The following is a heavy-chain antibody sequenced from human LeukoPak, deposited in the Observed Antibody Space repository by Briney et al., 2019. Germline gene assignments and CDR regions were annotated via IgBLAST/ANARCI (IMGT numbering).Heavy chain of an antibody. J-gene: IGHJ6*03. CDR2: IRSKAYGGTT. V-gene: IGHV3-49*04. CDR3: TRVVAAAGTYYYYYYMDV. D-gene: IGHD6-13*01. Sequence: GGSLRLSCTASGFTFGDYAMSWVRQAPGKGLEWVGFIRSKAYGGTTEYAASVKGRFTISRDDSKGIAYLQMNSLNTEDTAVYYCTRVVAAAGTYYYYYYMDVWGKGTTVTISS. CDR1: GFTFGDYA.